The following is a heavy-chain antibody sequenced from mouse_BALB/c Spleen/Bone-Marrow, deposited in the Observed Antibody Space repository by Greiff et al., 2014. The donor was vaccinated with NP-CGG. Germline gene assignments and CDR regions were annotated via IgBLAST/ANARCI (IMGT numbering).Heavy chain of an antibody. CDR3: ARLGYSGY. Sequence: VQLQQSGPELVKPGASVKISCKASGYAFNSSWMNWVKQRPGQGLEWIGRIFPGDGDNNYDGKFRGKATLTADKSSNTAYMQLSSLTSVDSAVYFCARLGYSGYWGQGTALTVSS. J-gene: IGHJ2*01. V-gene: IGHV1-82*01. D-gene: IGHD1-3*01. CDR2: IFPGDGDN. CDR1: GYAFNSSW.